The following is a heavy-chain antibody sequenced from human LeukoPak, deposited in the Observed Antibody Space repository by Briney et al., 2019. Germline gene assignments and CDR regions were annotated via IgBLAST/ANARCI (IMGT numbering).Heavy chain of an antibody. CDR3: ATQRVTMVRGVILFDY. J-gene: IGHJ4*02. CDR1: GYTLTELS. V-gene: IGHV1-24*01. D-gene: IGHD3-10*01. CDR2: FDPEDGET. Sequence: ASVKVSCKVSGYTLTELSMHWVRQAPGKGLEWMGGFDPEDGETIYAQKFQGRVTMTEDTSTDTAYMELGSLRSEDTAVYYCATQRVTMVRGVILFDYWGQGTLVTVSS.